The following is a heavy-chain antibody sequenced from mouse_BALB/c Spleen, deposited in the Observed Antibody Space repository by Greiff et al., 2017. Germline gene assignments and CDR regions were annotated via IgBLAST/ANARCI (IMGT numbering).Heavy chain of an antibody. CDR1: GFTFSSYT. D-gene: IGHD1-2*01. J-gene: IGHJ4*01. Sequence: EVQVVESGGGLVQPGGSLKLSCAASGFTFSSYTMSWVRQTPEKRLEWVAYISNGGGSTYYPDTVKGRFTISRDNAKNTLYLQMSSLKSEDTAMYYCARQEGEFITTATGAMDYWGQGTSVTVSS. CDR2: ISNGGGST. CDR3: ARQEGEFITTATGAMDY. V-gene: IGHV5-12-2*01.